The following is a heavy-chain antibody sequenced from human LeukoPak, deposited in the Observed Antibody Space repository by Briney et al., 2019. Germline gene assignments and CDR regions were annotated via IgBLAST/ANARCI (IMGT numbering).Heavy chain of an antibody. CDR2: ISYDGSNK. CDR1: GFTFSSYA. J-gene: IGHJ5*02. V-gene: IGHV3-30-3*01. D-gene: IGHD3-3*01. CDR3: ARAHLRFLEWFFGGWFDP. Sequence: GGSLRLSCAASGFTFSSYAMHWVRQAPGKGLEWVAVISYDGSNKYYADSVKGRFTISRDNSKNTLYLQMNSLRAEDTAVYYCARAHLRFLEWFFGGWFDPWGQGTLVTVSS.